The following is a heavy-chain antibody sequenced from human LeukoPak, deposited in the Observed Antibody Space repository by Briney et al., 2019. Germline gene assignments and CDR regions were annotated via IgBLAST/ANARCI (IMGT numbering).Heavy chain of an antibody. Sequence: PGGSLRLSCAASGFTFSSYEMNWVRQAPGKGLEWVSYISSSGSTIYYADSVKGRFTISRDNAKNSLRLQMNSLRAEDTAVYYCARDSMIVVVATFDYWGQGTLVTVSS. V-gene: IGHV3-48*03. J-gene: IGHJ4*02. CDR2: ISSSGSTI. CDR3: ARDSMIVVVATFDY. CDR1: GFTFSSYE. D-gene: IGHD3-22*01.